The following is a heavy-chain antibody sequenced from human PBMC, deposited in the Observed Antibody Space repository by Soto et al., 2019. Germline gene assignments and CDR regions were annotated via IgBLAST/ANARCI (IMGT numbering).Heavy chain of an antibody. D-gene: IGHD5-12*01. CDR3: ARSIVATISNWFDP. J-gene: IGHJ5*02. Sequence: SETLSLTCAVYGGSFSGYYWSWIRQPPGKGLEWIGYIYHSGSTYYNPSLKSRVTISVDRSKNQFSLKLSSVTAADTAVYYCARSIVATISNWFDPWGQGTLVTVSS. CDR1: GGSFSGYY. V-gene: IGHV4-34*01. CDR2: IYHSGST.